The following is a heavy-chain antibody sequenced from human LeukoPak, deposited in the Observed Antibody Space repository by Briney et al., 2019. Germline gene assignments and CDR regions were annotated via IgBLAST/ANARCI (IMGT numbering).Heavy chain of an antibody. J-gene: IGHJ4*02. CDR1: GSSIESPYY. CDR3: ANADSEDFFDF. V-gene: IGHV4-38-2*02. CDR2: IYDDGST. D-gene: IGHD2-21*01. Sequence: PSEALSLTCTVSGSSIESPYYWGWIRQPPGKGLEWIGSIYDDGSTFYSPSLQSRVTISTDTSKKQFSLKLRSVTAADTAVYYCANADSEDFFDFWGQGALVTVSS.